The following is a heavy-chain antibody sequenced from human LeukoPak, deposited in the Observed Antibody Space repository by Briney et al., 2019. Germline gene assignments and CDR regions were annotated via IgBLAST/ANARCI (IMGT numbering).Heavy chain of an antibody. CDR1: GGSLSGHY. V-gene: IGHV4-59*11. J-gene: IGHJ4*02. D-gene: IGHD2-2*01. Sequence: SETLSLTCTVGGGSLSGHYWGWIRQPPGKGLELVGHIYYTGTTFYNPSLNSRVTITLDTSRNQFSLRLTSVIAADTAVYYCARFTWGCSTASCYLTNWGQGALVTVSS. CDR2: IYYTGTT. CDR3: ARFTWGCSTASCYLTN.